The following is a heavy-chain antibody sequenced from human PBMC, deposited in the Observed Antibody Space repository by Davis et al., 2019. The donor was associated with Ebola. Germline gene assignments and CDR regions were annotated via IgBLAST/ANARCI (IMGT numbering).Heavy chain of an antibody. V-gene: IGHV2-5*02. CDR2: IYWDDDK. Sequence: SGPTLVKPTQTLTLTCTFSGFSLTTGVGVGWIRQPPGKALEWLALIYWDDDKRYSPSLKSRLTITKDTSKNQVVLTMTNMDPVDTATYYCAHTGISGRTAFDVWGQGTMVTVSS. CDR1: GFSLTTGVG. D-gene: IGHD1/OR15-1a*01. J-gene: IGHJ3*01. CDR3: AHTGISGRTAFDV.